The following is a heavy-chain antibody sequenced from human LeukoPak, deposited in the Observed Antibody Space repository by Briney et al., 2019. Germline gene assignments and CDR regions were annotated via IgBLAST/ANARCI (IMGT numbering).Heavy chain of an antibody. CDR3: ARLEYSSSRSWFDP. D-gene: IGHD6-6*01. J-gene: IGHJ5*02. V-gene: IGHV4-4*07. Sequence: PSDTLSLTCTLSGGSISSYYWSWIRQPAGKGLEWLGRIYTSGSTNYNPSLNSRVTMSVDTSKNQFSLKLSSVTAADTAVYYCARLEYSSSRSWFDPWGQGTLVTVSS. CDR2: IYTSGST. CDR1: GGSISSYY.